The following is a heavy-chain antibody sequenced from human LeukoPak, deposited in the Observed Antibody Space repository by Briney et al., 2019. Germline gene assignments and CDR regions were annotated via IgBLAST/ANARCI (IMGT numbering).Heavy chain of an antibody. CDR1: GGTFSSYA. D-gene: IGHD6-19*01. Sequence: ASVKVSCKASGGTFSSYATSWVRQAPGQGLEWMGRIIPILGIANYAQKFQGRVTITADKSTSTAYMELSSLRSEDTAVYYCASVPKGYSSGWYFDYWGQGTLVTVSS. V-gene: IGHV1-69*04. CDR2: IIPILGIA. J-gene: IGHJ4*02. CDR3: ASVPKGYSSGWYFDY.